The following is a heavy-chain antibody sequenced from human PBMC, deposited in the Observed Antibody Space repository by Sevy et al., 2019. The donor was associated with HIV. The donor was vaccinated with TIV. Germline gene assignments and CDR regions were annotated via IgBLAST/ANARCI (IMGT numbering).Heavy chain of an antibody. Sequence: GGSLRLSCAASGFTVSNNYMSWVRQAPGKGLEWVSLLYSGGSTYYADSVKGRFTISRDNSQNTLYLQMNTLRAEDTAVYYCATAMYDKGFQHWGQGTLVTVSS. V-gene: IGHV3-53*01. CDR3: ATAMYDKGFQH. CDR2: LYSGGST. D-gene: IGHD3-9*01. J-gene: IGHJ1*01. CDR1: GFTVSNNY.